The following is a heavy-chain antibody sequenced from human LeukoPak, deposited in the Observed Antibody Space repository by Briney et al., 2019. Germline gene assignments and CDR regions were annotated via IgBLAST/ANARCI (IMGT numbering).Heavy chain of an antibody. CDR3: ARRVGGYYYERLYYFDY. V-gene: IGHV4-59*12. CDR2: IYYSGST. J-gene: IGHJ4*02. CDR1: GGSISSYY. D-gene: IGHD3-22*01. Sequence: TSSETLSLTCTVSGGSISSYYWSWIRQPPGKGLEWIGYIYYSGSTNYNPSLKSRVTISVDTSKNQFSLRLSSVTAADTAVYYCARRVGGYYYERLYYFDYWGQGTLVTVSS.